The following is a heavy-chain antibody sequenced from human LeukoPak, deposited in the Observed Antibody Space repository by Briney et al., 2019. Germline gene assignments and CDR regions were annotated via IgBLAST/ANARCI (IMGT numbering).Heavy chain of an antibody. V-gene: IGHV1-46*01. Sequence: ASVKVSCKASGYTFTSYYMHWVRQAPGQGLEWMGIINPSGGSTSYAQKFQGRATMTRDMSTSTAYMELSSLRSEDTAVYYCARLDILTGYYADYWGQGTLVTVSS. CDR2: INPSGGST. CDR1: GYTFTSYY. CDR3: ARLDILTGYYADY. J-gene: IGHJ4*02. D-gene: IGHD3-9*01.